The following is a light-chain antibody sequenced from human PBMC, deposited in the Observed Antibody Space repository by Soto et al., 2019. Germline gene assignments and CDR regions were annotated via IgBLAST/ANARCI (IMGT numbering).Light chain of an antibody. CDR3: QQYSSDPYT. J-gene: IGKJ2*01. Sequence: DIQMTQSPSTLSASVGDRVTITCRASQSISSWLAWYQQKPGTAPKLLIYKASSLQSGVPSRFSGSGSGTEFTLTISRLQPDDFATYYCQQYSSDPYTFGQGTKLEIK. CDR2: KAS. CDR1: QSISSW. V-gene: IGKV1-5*03.